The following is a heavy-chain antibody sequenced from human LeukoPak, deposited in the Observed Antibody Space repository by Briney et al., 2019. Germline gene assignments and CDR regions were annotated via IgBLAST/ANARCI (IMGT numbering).Heavy chain of an antibody. V-gene: IGHV3-21*01. CDR3: ARAAIAAARIYYYMDV. CDR2: ISTSSSYI. Sequence: GGSLRLSCAASGFTFSSYSMNWVRQSPGKGLEWVSFISTSSSYIHNADSVKGRFTISRDNAENSLYLQMNSLRAEDTAVYYCARAAIAAARIYYYMDVWGKGTTVTVSS. J-gene: IGHJ6*03. CDR1: GFTFSSYS. D-gene: IGHD6-13*01.